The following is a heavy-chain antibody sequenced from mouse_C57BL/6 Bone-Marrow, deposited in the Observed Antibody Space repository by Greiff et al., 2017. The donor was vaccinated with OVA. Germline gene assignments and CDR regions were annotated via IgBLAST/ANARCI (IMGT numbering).Heavy chain of an antibody. Sequence: VHVKQSGPELVKPGASVKISCKASGYSFTGYYMNWVKQSPEKSLEWIGEINPSTGGTTYNQKFKAKATLTVDKSSSTAYMQLKSLTSEDSAVYYCAIYYGYDRFAYWGQGTLVTVSA. D-gene: IGHD2-2*01. J-gene: IGHJ3*01. CDR1: GYSFTGYY. CDR2: INPSTGGT. CDR3: AIYYGYDRFAY. V-gene: IGHV1-42*01.